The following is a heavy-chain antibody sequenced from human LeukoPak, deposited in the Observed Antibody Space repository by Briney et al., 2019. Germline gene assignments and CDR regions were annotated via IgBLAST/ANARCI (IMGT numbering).Heavy chain of an antibody. CDR2: ISSSSSYI. J-gene: IGHJ5*02. D-gene: IGHD3-16*01. Sequence: GGSLRLSCAASGFTFSSYSMNWVRQAPGKGLEWVSSISSSSSYIYYADSVKGRFTISRDNAKNSLYLQMNSLRAEDTAVYYCARRAGGLARNNWFNPWGQGTLVTVSS. CDR3: ARRAGGLARNNWFNP. V-gene: IGHV3-21*01. CDR1: GFTFSSYS.